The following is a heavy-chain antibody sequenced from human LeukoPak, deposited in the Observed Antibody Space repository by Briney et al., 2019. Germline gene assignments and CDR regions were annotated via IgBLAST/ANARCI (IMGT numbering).Heavy chain of an antibody. CDR1: GGSISSYY. Sequence: PSETLSLTCTVSGGSISSYYWSWIRQPLGKGLEWIGYIYYSGSTTYNPSLKSRVTISVDTSKNQFSLKLSSVTAADTAVYYCARTTEGGYTYGYFYYYYMDVWGKGTTVTISS. CDR2: IYYSGST. D-gene: IGHD5-18*01. V-gene: IGHV4-59*01. J-gene: IGHJ6*03. CDR3: ARTTEGGYTYGYFYYYYMDV.